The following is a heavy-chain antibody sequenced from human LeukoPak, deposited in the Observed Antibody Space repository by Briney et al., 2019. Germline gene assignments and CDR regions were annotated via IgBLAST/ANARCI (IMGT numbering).Heavy chain of an antibody. D-gene: IGHD3-10*01. CDR1: GGSISSYY. Sequence: SETLSLTCTVSGGSISSYYWSWIRQPPGKGLEWIGYIYHSGSTYYNPSLKSRVTISVDRSKNQFSLKLSSVTAADTAVYYCARVESITMVRGVILPNWFDPWGQGTLVTVSS. V-gene: IGHV4-59*12. CDR3: ARVESITMVRGVILPNWFDP. J-gene: IGHJ5*02. CDR2: IYHSGST.